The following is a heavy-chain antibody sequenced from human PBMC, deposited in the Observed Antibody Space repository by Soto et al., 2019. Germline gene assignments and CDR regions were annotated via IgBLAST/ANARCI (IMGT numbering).Heavy chain of an antibody. CDR2: IKHDGSEI. CDR1: GFSFSNFW. V-gene: IGHV3-7*01. CDR3: ARYSESFSLDY. D-gene: IGHD3-10*01. J-gene: IGHJ4*02. Sequence: EVQLVESGGGLVQPGGSLRLSCAASGFSFSNFWMTLVRQAPGKGLEWVANIKHDGSEIYYVDSVKGRLTISRDNSKHSPYLQINSLSAEATSVYYCARYSESFSLDYWGQGTLVTFSS.